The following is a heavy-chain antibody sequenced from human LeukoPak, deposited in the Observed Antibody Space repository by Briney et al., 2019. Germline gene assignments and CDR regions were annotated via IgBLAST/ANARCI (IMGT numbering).Heavy chain of an antibody. Sequence: SETLSLTCTVSGGSISSYYWSWIRQPPGKGLEWIGYIYYSGSTNYNPSLKSRVTISVDTSKNQFSLKLSSETAADTAVYYCARSPGDYYYYYYMDVWGKGTTVTVSS. CDR3: ARSPGDYYYYYYMDV. V-gene: IGHV4-59*01. D-gene: IGHD3-10*01. CDR2: IYYSGST. CDR1: GGSISSYY. J-gene: IGHJ6*03.